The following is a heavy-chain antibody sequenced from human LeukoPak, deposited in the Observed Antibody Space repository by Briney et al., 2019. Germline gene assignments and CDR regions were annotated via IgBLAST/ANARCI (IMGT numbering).Heavy chain of an antibody. J-gene: IGHJ5*02. CDR2: INHSGST. CDR3: AGRRSYYVFWFDP. Sequence: SETLSLTCAVYGGPFSGYYWSWIRQPPGKGLEWIGEINHSGSTNYNPSLKSRVTISVDTSKNQFSLKLSSVTAADTAVYYCAGRRSYYVFWFDPWGQGTLVTVSS. D-gene: IGHD1-26*01. CDR1: GGPFSGYY. V-gene: IGHV4-34*01.